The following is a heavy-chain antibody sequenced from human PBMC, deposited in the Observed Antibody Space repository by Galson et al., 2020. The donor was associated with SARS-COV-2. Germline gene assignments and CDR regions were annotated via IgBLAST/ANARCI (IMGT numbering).Heavy chain of an antibody. CDR3: ARLGVYYDFWSGEPLI. D-gene: IGHD3-3*01. CDR1: GFTFSSYA. J-gene: IGHJ4*02. V-gene: IGHV3-30*01. Sequence: GGSLRLSCAASGFTFSSYAMHWVRQAPGKGLEWVAVISYDGSNKYYADSVKGRFTISRDNSKNTLYLQINSLRAEDTAVYYCARLGVYYDFWSGEPLIWGQGNLVTVSS. CDR2: ISYDGSNK.